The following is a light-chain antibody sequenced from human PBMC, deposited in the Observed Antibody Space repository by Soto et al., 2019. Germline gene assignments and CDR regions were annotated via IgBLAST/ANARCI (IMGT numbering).Light chain of an antibody. Sequence: EIVMTQSPATLSVSPGERATLSCRASQSVSSNLAWYQQKPGQAPRLLIYGASTRATGIPARFSGSGSGTEFTLTISSLQSEDFAVXXXQQXNNWLITFGQGTRLEIK. V-gene: IGKV3-15*01. CDR1: QSVSSN. CDR3: QQXNNWLIT. CDR2: GAS. J-gene: IGKJ5*01.